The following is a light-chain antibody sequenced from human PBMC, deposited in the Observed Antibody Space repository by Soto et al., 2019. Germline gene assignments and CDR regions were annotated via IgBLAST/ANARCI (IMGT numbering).Light chain of an antibody. J-gene: IGKJ2*01. CDR1: QDISNY. Sequence: DIQMTQSPSSLSASVGERVTITCQASQDISNYLNWYQQKPGKAPKLLIYDASNLETGVPSRFSGSGSGTDFTFTISSLQPEDIATYYCQQYDNLPPGMYTFGQGTKLEIK. V-gene: IGKV1-33*01. CDR3: QQYDNLPPGMYT. CDR2: DAS.